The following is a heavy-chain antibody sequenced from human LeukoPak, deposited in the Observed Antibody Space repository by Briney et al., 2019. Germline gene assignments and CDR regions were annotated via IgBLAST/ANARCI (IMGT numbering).Heavy chain of an antibody. D-gene: IGHD5-24*01. V-gene: IGHV3-21*01. CDR1: GFTFSSYS. CDR3: ARGMADYFDY. Sequence: GGSLRLSCAASGFTFSSYSMNWVRQALGKGLEWVSSISSSSSYIYYADSVKGRFTISRDNAKNSLYLQMNSLRAEDTAVYYCARGMADYFDYWGQGTLVTVSS. J-gene: IGHJ4*02. CDR2: ISSSSSYI.